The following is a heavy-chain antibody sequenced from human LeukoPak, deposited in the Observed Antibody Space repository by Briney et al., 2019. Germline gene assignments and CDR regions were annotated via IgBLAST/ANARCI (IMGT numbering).Heavy chain of an antibody. CDR1: GFTFSSHW. V-gene: IGHV3-7*01. CDR3: AREATTDYYYYYYYMDV. Sequence: PGGSLRLSCAASGFTFSSHWMSWVRQAPGKGLEWVANIKQDGSETYYVDSVKGRFTISRDNAKNSLYLQMNSLRAEDTAVYYCAREATTDYYYYYYYMDVWGKGTTVTVSS. D-gene: IGHD1-1*01. J-gene: IGHJ6*03. CDR2: IKQDGSET.